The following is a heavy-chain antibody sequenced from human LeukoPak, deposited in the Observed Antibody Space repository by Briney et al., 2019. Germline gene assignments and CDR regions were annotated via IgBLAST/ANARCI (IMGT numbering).Heavy chain of an antibody. CDR1: GGSISSYY. J-gene: IGHJ4*02. Sequence: SETLSLTCTVSGGSISSYYWSWIRQPPGKGLEWIGYIYYSGSTNYNPSLKSRVTISVDTSKNQFSLKLSSVTAADTAVYYCARDLVAAAYFDYWGQGTLGTVSS. V-gene: IGHV4-59*01. D-gene: IGHD2-15*01. CDR2: IYYSGST. CDR3: ARDLVAAAYFDY.